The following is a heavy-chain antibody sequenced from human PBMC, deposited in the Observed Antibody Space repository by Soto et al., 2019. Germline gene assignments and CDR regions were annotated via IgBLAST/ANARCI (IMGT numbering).Heavy chain of an antibody. CDR1: GFTFSSYG. CDR3: AKDNMRRGSYYLR. J-gene: IGHJ1*01. D-gene: IGHD1-26*01. V-gene: IGHV3-30*18. Sequence: GGSLRVSCAASGFTFSSYGMHWGRQAPGKGLEWVAVISYDGSNKYYADSVKGRFTISRDNSKNTLYLQMNSLRAEDTAVYYCAKDNMRRGSYYLRWGQGTLL. CDR2: ISYDGSNK.